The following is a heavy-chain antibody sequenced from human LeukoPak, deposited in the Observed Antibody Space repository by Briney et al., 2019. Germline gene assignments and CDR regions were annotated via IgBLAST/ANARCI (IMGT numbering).Heavy chain of an antibody. V-gene: IGHV3-21*01. Sequence: PGGSLRLSCAASGYTFSSYSMNWVRQAPGKGLEWVSSISSSSSYIYYADSVKGRFTISRDNAKNSLYLQMNSLRAEDTAVYYCARDQHIYGSGKGYYGMDVWGKGTTVTVSS. D-gene: IGHD3-10*01. J-gene: IGHJ6*04. CDR3: ARDQHIYGSGKGYYGMDV. CDR2: ISSSSSYI. CDR1: GYTFSSYS.